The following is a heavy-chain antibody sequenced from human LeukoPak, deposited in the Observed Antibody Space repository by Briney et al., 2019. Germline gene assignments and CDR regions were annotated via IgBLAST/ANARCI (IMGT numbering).Heavy chain of an antibody. J-gene: IGHJ4*02. Sequence: GGSLRLSCAASGFTFSSYGMHWVRQAPGKGLEWVAVISYDGSNKYYADSVKGRFTISRDNSKNTLYLQMNSLRAEDTAVYYCAKLYYYDSSGYYYPTDYWGQGTLVTVSS. CDR1: GFTFSSYG. D-gene: IGHD3-22*01. CDR2: ISYDGSNK. V-gene: IGHV3-30*18. CDR3: AKLYYYDSSGYYYPTDY.